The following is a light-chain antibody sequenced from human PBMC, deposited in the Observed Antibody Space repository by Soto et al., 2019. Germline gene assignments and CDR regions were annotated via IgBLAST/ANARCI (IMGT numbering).Light chain of an antibody. V-gene: IGLV2-14*01. Sequence: QSALTQPASVSGSPGQSITISCTGTSSDVGGYNYVSWYQQHPGKAPKLMMYEVSNRPSAVSNRFSGSKSGNTASLTISGLQAEDEADYYCSSYTSSSTLVFGTGTKLTVL. CDR1: SSDVGGYNY. J-gene: IGLJ1*01. CDR3: SSYTSSSTLV. CDR2: EVS.